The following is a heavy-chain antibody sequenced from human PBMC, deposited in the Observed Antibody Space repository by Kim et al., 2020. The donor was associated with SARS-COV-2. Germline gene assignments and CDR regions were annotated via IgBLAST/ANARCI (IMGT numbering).Heavy chain of an antibody. D-gene: IGHD3-3*01. Sequence: ASVKVSCKASGYTFTSYYMHWVRQAPGQGLEWMGIINPSGGSRSYAQKFQGRVTMTRDTSTSTVYMELSSLRSEDTAVYYCARAGTVLRFLEWLSDNWFDPWGQGTLVTVSS. CDR3: ARAGTVLRFLEWLSDNWFDP. CDR1: GYTFTSYY. V-gene: IGHV1-46*01. CDR2: INPSGGSR. J-gene: IGHJ5*02.